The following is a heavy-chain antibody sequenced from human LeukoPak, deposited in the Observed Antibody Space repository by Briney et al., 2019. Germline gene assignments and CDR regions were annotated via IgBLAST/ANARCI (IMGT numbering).Heavy chain of an antibody. CDR1: GGSISSSSYY. CDR3: ASFYCSGGSCYQYYYYYYMDV. Sequence: PSETLPLTCTVSGGSISSSSYYWGWIRQPPGKGLEWIGSIYYSGSTYYNPSLKSRVTISVDTSKNQFSLKLSSVTAADTAVYYCASFYCSGGSCYQYYYYYYMDVWGKGTTVTISS. CDR2: IYYSGST. V-gene: IGHV4-39*07. D-gene: IGHD2-15*01. J-gene: IGHJ6*03.